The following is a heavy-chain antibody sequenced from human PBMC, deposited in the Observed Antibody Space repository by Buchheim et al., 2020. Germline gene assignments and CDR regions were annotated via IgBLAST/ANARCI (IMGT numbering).Heavy chain of an antibody. D-gene: IGHD6-19*01. CDR3: ARVMFRSHRYSSGWCTPGV. J-gene: IGHJ6*03. Sequence: QVQLVQSGAEVKKPGASVKVSCKASGYTFTSYDINWVRQATGQGLEWMGWMNPNSGNTGYAQKFQGRVTMTRNTSISTAYRELSRLRSEDTAVYYCARVMFRSHRYSSGWCTPGVWGKGTT. CDR1: GYTFTSYD. V-gene: IGHV1-8*01. CDR2: MNPNSGNT.